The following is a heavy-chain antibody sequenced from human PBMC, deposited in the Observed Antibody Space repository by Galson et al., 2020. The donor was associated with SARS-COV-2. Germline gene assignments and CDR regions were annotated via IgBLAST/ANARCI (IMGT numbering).Heavy chain of an antibody. CDR3: ARDPSAYSGYDPWAAGYYGMDV. Sequence: ASVKVSCKASGYTFTSYGISWVRQAPGQGLEWMGWISAYNGNTNYAQKLQGRVTMTTDTSTSTAYMELRSLRSDDTAVYYCARDPSAYSGYDPWAAGYYGMDVWGQGTTVTVSS. D-gene: IGHD5-12*01. CDR1: GYTFTSYG. CDR2: ISAYNGNT. J-gene: IGHJ6*02. V-gene: IGHV1-18*01.